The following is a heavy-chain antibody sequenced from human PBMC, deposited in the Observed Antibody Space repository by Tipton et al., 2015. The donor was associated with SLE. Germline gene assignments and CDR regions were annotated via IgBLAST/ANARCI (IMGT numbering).Heavy chain of an antibody. CDR2: IHSGGSST. J-gene: IGHJ6*02. Sequence: SLRLSCAASGFTFSSYAMSWVRQAPGKGLEWVSVIHSGGSSTYYADSVKGRFTISRDNSKNSLYLQMNSLRTEDTALYYCAKALIGGCHLRGCYYGMDVWGQGTTVTVSS. D-gene: IGHD3-10*01. CDR1: GFTFSSYA. CDR3: AKALIGGCHLRGCYYGMDV. V-gene: IGHV3-23*03.